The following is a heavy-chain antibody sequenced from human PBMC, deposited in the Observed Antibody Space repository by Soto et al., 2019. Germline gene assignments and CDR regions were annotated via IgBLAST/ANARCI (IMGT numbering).Heavy chain of an antibody. D-gene: IGHD3-3*01. CDR2: ISYDGSNK. V-gene: IGHV3-30-3*01. CDR1: GFTFSSYA. Sequence: PGGSLRLSCAASGFTFSSYAMHWVRQAPGKGLEWVAVISYDGSNKYYADSVKGRFTISRDNSKNTLYLQMNSLRAEDTAVYYCARAKEWAPHYWGQGTLVTVSS. CDR3: ARAKEWAPHY. J-gene: IGHJ4*02.